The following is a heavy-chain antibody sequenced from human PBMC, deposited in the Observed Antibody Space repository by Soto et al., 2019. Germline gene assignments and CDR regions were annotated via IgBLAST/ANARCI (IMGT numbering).Heavy chain of an antibody. CDR2: IDTSGTKI. J-gene: IGHJ4*02. Sequence: QVQLVESGGDLVKPGGSLRLSFAASGYTFSDYYMSWIRQAPGKGLEWISYIDTSGTKIYYADSVKGRFTITRDNAKNSLYLEMNSLRDEDTAVYYCASHYDMWSGYLSPVDYWGQGTLVTVSS. D-gene: IGHD3-3*01. CDR3: ASHYDMWSGYLSPVDY. CDR1: GYTFSDYY. V-gene: IGHV3-11*01.